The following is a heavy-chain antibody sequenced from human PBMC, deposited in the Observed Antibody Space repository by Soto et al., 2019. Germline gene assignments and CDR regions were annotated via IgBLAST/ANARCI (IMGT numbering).Heavy chain of an antibody. V-gene: IGHV3-74*01. Sequence: DVQLAESGGGLVQPGGSLRLSCAASGFIFNNYWMHWVRQAPGKGLVWVSRINKDGSGTNYADSVRGRFTISRDNAENTLFLQMNSLRVEDTAVYYCASGAYYGDIRGYWGPGTLVTVS. CDR1: GFIFNNYW. CDR3: ASGAYYGDIRGY. CDR2: INKDGSGT. J-gene: IGHJ4*02. D-gene: IGHD4-17*01.